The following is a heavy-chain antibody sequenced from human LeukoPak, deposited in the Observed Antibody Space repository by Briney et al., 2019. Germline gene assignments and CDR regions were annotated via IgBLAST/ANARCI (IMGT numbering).Heavy chain of an antibody. Sequence: GGSLRLSCAASGFTFSSYWMSWVRQAPGKGLEWVANIKQDGSAKFYADSLKGRLTISRDNAKNSLYLQMNSLRTEDTAVYYCVRFGIRGVIDEFDYWGQGTWSPSPQ. D-gene: IGHD3-10*01. CDR1: GFTFSSYW. CDR2: IKQDGSAK. V-gene: IGHV3-7*01. J-gene: IGHJ4*02. CDR3: VRFGIRGVIDEFDY.